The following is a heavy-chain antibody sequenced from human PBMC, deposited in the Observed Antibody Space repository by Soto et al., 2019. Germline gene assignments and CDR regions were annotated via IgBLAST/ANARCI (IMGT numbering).Heavy chain of an antibody. J-gene: IGHJ4*02. Sequence: GGSLRLSCAASGFTFSSYSMNWVRQAPGKGLEWVSYISSSSSTIYYADSVKGRFTISRDNAKNSLYLQMNSLRAEDTAVYYCARDSLGGDLDYWGQGTLVTVSS. V-gene: IGHV3-48*01. CDR1: GFTFSSYS. CDR2: ISSSSSTI. CDR3: ARDSLGGDLDY. D-gene: IGHD4-17*01.